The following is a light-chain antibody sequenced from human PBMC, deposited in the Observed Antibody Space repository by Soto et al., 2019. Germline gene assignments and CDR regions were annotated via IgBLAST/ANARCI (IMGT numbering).Light chain of an antibody. CDR1: QNINSY. CDR3: QQYNGLIT. V-gene: IGKV1-5*01. CDR2: DAS. Sequence: DIQMTQSPSSLSASVGDRVTITCRASQNINSYLNWYRQKPGKAPKLLIYDASNLESGVPSRFSGSGSGTEFTLTISSLQPDDFATYYCQQYNGLITFGQGTRLEIK. J-gene: IGKJ5*01.